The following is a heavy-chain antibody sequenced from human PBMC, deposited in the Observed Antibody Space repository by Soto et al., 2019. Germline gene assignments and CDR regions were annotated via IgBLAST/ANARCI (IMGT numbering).Heavy chain of an antibody. CDR2: IYYSGST. CDR3: ARHMRVGVSGWLRLRDY. D-gene: IGHD5-12*01. Sequence: SETLSLTCTVSGGSISSSSYYWGWIRQPPGKGLEWIGSIYYSGSTYYNPSLRSRVTISVDTSKTQFSLKLSSVTAADTAVYYCARHMRVGVSGWLRLRDYWGQGTLVTVSS. CDR1: GGSISSSSYY. V-gene: IGHV4-39*01. J-gene: IGHJ4*02.